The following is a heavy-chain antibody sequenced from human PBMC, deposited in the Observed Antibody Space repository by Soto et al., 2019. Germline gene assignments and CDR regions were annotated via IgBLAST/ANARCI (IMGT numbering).Heavy chain of an antibody. J-gene: IGHJ4*01. CDR1: GFTFSNYL. CDR2: IKQDGTEK. V-gene: IGHV3-7*01. CDR3: AREFGYSRSYVHFDY. D-gene: IGHD6-6*01. Sequence: GGSLRLSCAASGFTFSNYLMNWVRQAPGKGLEWVANIKQDGTEKYYVDSVEGRFTISRDNAKNSLYLHLNTLRAEDTAVYYCAREFGYSRSYVHFDYWGHGAMVTV.